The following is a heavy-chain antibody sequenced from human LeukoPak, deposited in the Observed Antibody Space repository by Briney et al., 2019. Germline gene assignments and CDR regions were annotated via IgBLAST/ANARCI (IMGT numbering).Heavy chain of an antibody. CDR3: ARAGIAYGFDY. CDR1: GFTFTSYW. V-gene: IGHV3-7*01. CDR2: IKPDGSAK. D-gene: IGHD2-21*01. Sequence: GGSLRLSCAASGFTFTSYWMSWVRQAPGKGLEWVANIKPDGSAKYYVDSVRGRFTISRDNAKNSLYVQMNSLRAEDTAVYYCARAGIAYGFDYWGQGTLVTVSS. J-gene: IGHJ4*02.